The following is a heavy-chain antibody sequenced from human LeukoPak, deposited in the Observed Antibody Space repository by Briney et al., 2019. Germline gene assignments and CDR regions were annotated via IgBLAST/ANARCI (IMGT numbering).Heavy chain of an antibody. CDR2: ISSSSSTI. D-gene: IGHD1-26*01. CDR3: AKELAPRELLSDSVYYFDY. CDR1: GFTFSSHS. V-gene: IGHV3-48*01. Sequence: GGSLRLSCAASGFTFSSHSMNWVRQAPGKGLEWVSYISSSSSTIYYADSVKGRFTISRDNSKNTLYLQMNSLRAEDTAVYYCAKELAPRELLSDSVYYFDYWGQGTLVTVSS. J-gene: IGHJ4*02.